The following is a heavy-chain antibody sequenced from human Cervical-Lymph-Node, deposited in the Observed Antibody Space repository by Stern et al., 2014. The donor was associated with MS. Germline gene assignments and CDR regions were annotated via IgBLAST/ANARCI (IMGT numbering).Heavy chain of an antibody. Sequence: VQLVESGGGLVQPGRSLRLTCKTSGFTFGDYPLSWFRQAPGKGLEWVGLIRSKLYGGTTEYAATVKGIFSISRDDSKGPAYLQMDSLKAEDTAVYYCTRTWEISASETDLAAEYYGDYWGQGTLVTVSS. D-gene: IGHD1-26*01. CDR2: IRSKLYGGTT. J-gene: IGHJ4*02. CDR1: GFTFGDYP. CDR3: TRTWEISASETDLAAEYYGDY. V-gene: IGHV3-49*03.